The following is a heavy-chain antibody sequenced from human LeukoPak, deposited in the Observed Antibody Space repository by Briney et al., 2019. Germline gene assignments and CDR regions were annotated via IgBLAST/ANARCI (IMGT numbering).Heavy chain of an antibody. Sequence: GGSLRLSCAASGFTFSSYSMNWVRQAPGKGLEWVSAISGSGGNTYYADSVKGRFTISRDNSKNTLYLQMNSLRAEDTAVYYCARALYSSSSYYYYYGMDVWGQGTTVTVSS. V-gene: IGHV3-23*01. J-gene: IGHJ6*02. D-gene: IGHD6-13*01. CDR1: GFTFSSYS. CDR3: ARALYSSSSYYYYYGMDV. CDR2: ISGSGGNT.